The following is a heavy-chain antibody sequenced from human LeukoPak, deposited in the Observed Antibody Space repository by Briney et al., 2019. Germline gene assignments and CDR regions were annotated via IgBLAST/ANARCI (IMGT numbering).Heavy chain of an antibody. J-gene: IGHJ4*02. CDR1: GFTFSSYS. V-gene: IGHV3-9*01. D-gene: IGHD4-17*01. Sequence: GGSLRLSCAASGFTFSSYSMNWVRQAPGKGLEWVSGISWNSGSIGYADSVKGRFTISRDNAKNSLYLQMNSLRAEDTALYYCAASRGYGDYGIDYWGQGTLVTVSS. CDR3: AASRGYGDYGIDY. CDR2: ISWNSGSI.